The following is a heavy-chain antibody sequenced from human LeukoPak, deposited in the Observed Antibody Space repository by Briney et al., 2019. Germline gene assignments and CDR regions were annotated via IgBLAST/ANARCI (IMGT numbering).Heavy chain of an antibody. J-gene: IGHJ4*02. CDR1: GGSISSGGYY. V-gene: IGHV4-30-2*01. D-gene: IGHD3-16*01. CDR2: IYHSGST. Sequence: PSQTLSLTCTVSGGSISSGGYYWSWIRQPPGKGLEWIGYIYHSGSTYYNPSLKSRVTISVDRSKNQFSLKLTSVTAADTAVYYCARGYVFLLAVVGYYFDYWGQGALVTVSS. CDR3: ARGYVFLLAVVGYYFDY.